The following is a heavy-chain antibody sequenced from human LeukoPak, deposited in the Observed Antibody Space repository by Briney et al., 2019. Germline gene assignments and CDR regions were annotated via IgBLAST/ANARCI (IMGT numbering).Heavy chain of an antibody. CDR1: GFTFSSYW. V-gene: IGHV3-7*01. J-gene: IGHJ6*03. CDR2: IKQDGSGQ. Sequence: GGSLRLSCAATGFTFSSYWMSWVRKAPGKGLDGVANIKQDGSGQYDVDSVKGRFTISRDNAKNSLYLQMNSLRAEDTAVYYCARIREGPRAYYTDVWGKRTTVTAYS. CDR3: ARIREGPRAYYTDV. D-gene: IGHD3-10*01.